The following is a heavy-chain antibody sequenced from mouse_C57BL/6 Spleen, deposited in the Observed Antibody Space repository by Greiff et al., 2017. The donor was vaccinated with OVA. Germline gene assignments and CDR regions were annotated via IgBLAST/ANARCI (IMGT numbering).Heavy chain of an antibody. Sequence: VQLQQSGPELVKPGASVKIFCKASGYSFTDYNMNWVKQSNGKSLEWIGVINPNYGTTSYNQKFKGKATLTVDKSSCTAYMQLNSLTSKNSAVYYCARNWDAFYYNDYWGQGTTLTVSS. CDR3: ARNWDAFYYNDY. J-gene: IGHJ2*01. CDR1: GYSFTDYN. CDR2: INPNYGTT. V-gene: IGHV1-39*01. D-gene: IGHD4-1*01.